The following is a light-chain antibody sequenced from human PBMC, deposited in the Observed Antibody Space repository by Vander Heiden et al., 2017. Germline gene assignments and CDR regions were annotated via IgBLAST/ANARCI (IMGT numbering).Light chain of an antibody. CDR3: SSYTSSSTLYV. CDR1: SITFGGYNH. J-gene: IGLJ1*01. CDR2: DVS. V-gene: IGLV2-14*03. Sequence: QSALTQPASVSGSPGQSSTIPCTGTSITFGGYNHASWHQHHPGKAPNLMIYDVSNRPSGVSIRFSGSKSGNTASLTISGLQAEDEADYYCSSYTSSSTLYVFGTGTKVTVL.